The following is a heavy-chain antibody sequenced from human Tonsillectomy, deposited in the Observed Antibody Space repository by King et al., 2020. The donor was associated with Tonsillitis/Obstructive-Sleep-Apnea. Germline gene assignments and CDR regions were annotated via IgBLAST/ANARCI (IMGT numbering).Heavy chain of an antibody. V-gene: IGHV3-48*03. CDR3: ARSSELGYYSRTSCYGMDV. CDR1: GFTFSSYE. J-gene: IGHJ6*02. Sequence: QLVQSGGGLVQPGGSLRLSCAASGFTFSSYEMNWVRQAPGKGLEWVSYISSSGSTIYYADSVKGRFTISRDNAKNSLYLQMNSLRAEDTAVYYCARSSELGYYSRTSCYGMDVWGQGTTVTVSS. CDR2: ISSSGSTI. D-gene: IGHD2-2*01.